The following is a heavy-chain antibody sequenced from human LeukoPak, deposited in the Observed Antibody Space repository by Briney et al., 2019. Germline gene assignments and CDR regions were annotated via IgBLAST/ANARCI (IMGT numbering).Heavy chain of an antibody. CDR1: GFTFSNAW. CDR3: ARDYGLGRRRTAAILRADYSNFDWFDP. V-gene: IGHV3-33*08. J-gene: IGHJ5*02. Sequence: GGSLRLSCAASGFTFSNAWMSWVRQAPGKGLEWVAVIWYDGSNKYYADSVKGRFTISRDNSKNTLYLQMNSLRAEDTAVYYCARDYGLGRRRTAAILRADYSNFDWFDPWGQGTLVTVSS. D-gene: IGHD4-11*01. CDR2: IWYDGSNK.